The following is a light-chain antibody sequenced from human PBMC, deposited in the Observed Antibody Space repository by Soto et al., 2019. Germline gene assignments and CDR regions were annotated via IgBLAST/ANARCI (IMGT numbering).Light chain of an antibody. Sequence: QSVLTQPPSVSGAPGQRVTISCTGSSSNIGAGYDVHWYQQLPGTAPKLLIYGNSNRPSGVPDRFSGFKSGTSASLAITGLQAEDEADYYCQSYDSSLSGSYVFGTGTKLTVL. CDR2: GNS. J-gene: IGLJ1*01. CDR3: QSYDSSLSGSYV. V-gene: IGLV1-40*01. CDR1: SSNIGAGYD.